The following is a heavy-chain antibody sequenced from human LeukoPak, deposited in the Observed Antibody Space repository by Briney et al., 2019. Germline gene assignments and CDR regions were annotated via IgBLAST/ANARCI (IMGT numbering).Heavy chain of an antibody. V-gene: IGHV4-59*01. J-gene: IGHJ5*02. Sequence: SETLSLTCTVSGGAISSYYWSWIRQPPGKGLEWIGYIHYSGSTNYNPSLKSRVTISVDTSKNQFSLKLSSVTAADTAVYYCARDGGYSYGYPNWFDPWGQGTLVTVSS. CDR3: ARDGGYSYGYPNWFDP. CDR1: GGAISSYY. CDR2: IHYSGST. D-gene: IGHD5-18*01.